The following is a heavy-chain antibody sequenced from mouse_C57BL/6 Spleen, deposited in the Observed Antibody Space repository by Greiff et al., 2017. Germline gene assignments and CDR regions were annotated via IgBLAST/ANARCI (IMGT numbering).Heavy chain of an antibody. CDR3: ARDDSSGSAWFAY. J-gene: IGHJ3*01. V-gene: IGHV5-4*01. Sequence: EVKLVESGGGLVKPGGSLKLSCAASGFTFSSYAMSWVRQTPEKRLEWVATISDGGSYTSYPDNVKGRFTISRDNAKNNLYLQMSHLKSEDTAMYYCARDDSSGSAWFAYWGQGTLVTVSA. CDR2: ISDGGSYT. D-gene: IGHD3-2*02. CDR1: GFTFSSYA.